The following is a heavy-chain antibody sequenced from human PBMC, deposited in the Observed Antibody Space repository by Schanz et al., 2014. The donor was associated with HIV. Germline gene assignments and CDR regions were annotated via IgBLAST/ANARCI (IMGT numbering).Heavy chain of an antibody. CDR2: IRGSGGST. D-gene: IGHD6-13*01. CDR3: VSPYSSGWYTPPFHY. V-gene: IGHV3-23*01. J-gene: IGHJ4*02. CDR1: GFIFSDYS. Sequence: EVQLLESGGGLVQPGGSLRLSCAASGFIFSDYSMNWVRQAPGKGLEWVASIRGSGGSTYYTDSVKGRFTISRDNSKNTLYLQMNGLRAEDTAVYYCVSPYSSGWYTPPFHYWGQGTLVTVSA.